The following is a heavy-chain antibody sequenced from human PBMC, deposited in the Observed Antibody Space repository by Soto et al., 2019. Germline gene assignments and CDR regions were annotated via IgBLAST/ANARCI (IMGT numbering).Heavy chain of an antibody. J-gene: IGHJ6*02. V-gene: IGHV1-18*01. CDR1: GYTFTSYG. Sequence: ASVKVSCKASGYTFTSYGISWVRQAPGQGLEWMGWISAYNGNTNYAQKLQGRVTMTTDTSTSTAYMELRSLRSDDTAVYYCAREGEGYSYGYGFDGMDVWGQGTTVTVSS. D-gene: IGHD5-18*01. CDR2: ISAYNGNT. CDR3: AREGEGYSYGYGFDGMDV.